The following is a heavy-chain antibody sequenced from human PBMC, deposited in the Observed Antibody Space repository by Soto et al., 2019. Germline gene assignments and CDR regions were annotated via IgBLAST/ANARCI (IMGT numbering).Heavy chain of an antibody. CDR3: AKGDCSGRTCYGSDY. CDR2: INAGSGNT. J-gene: IGHJ4*02. V-gene: IGHV1-3*01. Sequence: ASVKVSCKATGYTFSAYTMNWVRQAPGQSLEWMGWINAGSGNTKYSQNFQGRVSITRDTSASTVYMELTGLKVEDTAIYYCAKGDCSGRTCYGSDYWGQGTVVTVSS. D-gene: IGHD2-15*01. CDR1: GYTFSAYT.